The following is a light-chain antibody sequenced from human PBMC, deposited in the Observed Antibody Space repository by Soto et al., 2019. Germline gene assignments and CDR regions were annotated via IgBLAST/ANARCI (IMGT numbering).Light chain of an antibody. J-gene: IGKJ1*01. CDR1: QSVSSK. CDR3: QHYKSWLWT. V-gene: IGKV3-15*01. CDR2: GAS. Sequence: EIVMTRSPATLSVSPGERATLSCRASQSVSSKLAWYQQKPGQGPRLLIYGASTRATGIPARFSGSGSGTEFTLTISRLQSEDFAVYYCQHYKSWLWTFGHGTKVDIK.